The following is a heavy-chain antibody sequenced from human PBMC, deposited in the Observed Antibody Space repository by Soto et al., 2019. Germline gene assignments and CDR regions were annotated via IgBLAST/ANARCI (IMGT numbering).Heavy chain of an antibody. CDR2: ISGSGGST. V-gene: IGHV3-23*01. J-gene: IGHJ4*02. D-gene: IGHD3-3*01. Sequence: GSALRLSCASSVFTFISYAMSWVRQAPGKGLEWVSAISGSGGSTYYADSVKGRFTISRDNSKNTLYLQMNSLGAEDTAVYYCAKSHEFGVVILYYFDYWGQGTLVTVSS. CDR3: AKSHEFGVVILYYFDY. CDR1: VFTFISYA.